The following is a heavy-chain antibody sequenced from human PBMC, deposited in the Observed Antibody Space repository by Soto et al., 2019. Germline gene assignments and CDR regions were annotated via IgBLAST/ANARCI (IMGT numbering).Heavy chain of an antibody. Sequence: QVQLVESGGGVVQPGRSLRISCAATGFSFNFYAMYWVRQAPGKGLEWGAMISNDGSSENYADSVRGRFIISTDNSKKTLFLHMNSLRPEDSATYYCVRDSGANYWSFWYFDLWGRDTLMTVSS. D-gene: IGHD1-26*01. J-gene: IGHJ2*01. CDR1: GFSFNFYA. CDR3: VRDSGANYWSFWYFDL. CDR2: ISNDGSSE. V-gene: IGHV3-30-3*01.